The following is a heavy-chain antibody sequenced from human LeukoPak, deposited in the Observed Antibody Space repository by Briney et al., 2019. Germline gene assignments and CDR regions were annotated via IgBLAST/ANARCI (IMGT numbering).Heavy chain of an antibody. CDR3: ATQRGSYLWGTDFDY. V-gene: IGHV1-2*02. Sequence: ASVKVSCKASGYTFTGYYMHWVRQAPGQGLEWMGWINPNSGDTKYTQKFQGRVTMTRDTSISTAYMELSRLRSDDTAVYYCATQRGSYLWGTDFDYWGQGTLVTVSS. CDR2: INPNSGDT. CDR1: GYTFTGYY. D-gene: IGHD3-16*01. J-gene: IGHJ4*02.